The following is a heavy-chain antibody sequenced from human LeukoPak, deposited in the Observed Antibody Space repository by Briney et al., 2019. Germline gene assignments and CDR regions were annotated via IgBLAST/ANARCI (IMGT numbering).Heavy chain of an antibody. D-gene: IGHD3-22*01. CDR3: AKNVGYYYDSSGYWAPFDY. CDR1: GFTFSSYT. Sequence: GGSLVLSCAASGFTFSSYTMNWVRQAPGKGLEWVSAISGSGGSTYYADSVKGRFTISRDNSKNTLYLQMNSLRAEDTAVYYCAKNVGYYYDSSGYWAPFDYWGQGTLVTVSS. V-gene: IGHV3-23*01. J-gene: IGHJ4*02. CDR2: ISGSGGST.